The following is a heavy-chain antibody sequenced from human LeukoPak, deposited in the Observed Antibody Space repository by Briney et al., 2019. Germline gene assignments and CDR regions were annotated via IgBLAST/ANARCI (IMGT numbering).Heavy chain of an antibody. V-gene: IGHV1-69*01. D-gene: IGHD4-17*01. J-gene: IGHJ3*02. CDR1: GGTFSSYA. CDR2: IIPIFGTA. CDR3: AVYGDYDSHAFDI. Sequence: SVKVSCKASGGTFSSYAISWVRQAPGQGLEWMGGIIPIFGTANYAQKFQGRVAITADESTSTAYMELSSLRSEDTAVYCCAVYGDYDSHAFDIWGQGTMVTVSS.